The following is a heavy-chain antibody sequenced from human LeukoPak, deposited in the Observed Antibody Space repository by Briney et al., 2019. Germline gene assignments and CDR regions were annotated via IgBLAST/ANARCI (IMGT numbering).Heavy chain of an antibody. CDR3: ARHIRGGRYFDWLPPLGYYYYGMDV. CDR1: GGSISSSSYY. CDR2: IYYSGST. V-gene: IGHV4-39*01. D-gene: IGHD3-9*01. J-gene: IGHJ6*02. Sequence: PSETLSLTCTVSGGSISSSSYYWDWIRQPPGKGLEWIGSIYYSGSTYYNPSLKSRVTISVDTSKNQFSLKLSSVTAADTAVYYCARHIRGGRYFDWLPPLGYYYYGMDVWGQGTTVTVSS.